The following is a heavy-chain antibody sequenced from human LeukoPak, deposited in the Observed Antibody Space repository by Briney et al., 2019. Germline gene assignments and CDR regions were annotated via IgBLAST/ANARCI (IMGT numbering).Heavy chain of an antibody. J-gene: IGHJ4*02. V-gene: IGHV4-59*08. CDR1: GGSISSYH. D-gene: IGHD4-23*01. Sequence: SETLSLTCTVSGGSISSYHWSWIRQPPGKGLEWSGYIDYSGSTVYNPSLHGRVAVSLDTSNNQFSLKLRSVTAADTAVYYCARLNGGNWGPGILVTVSS. CDR2: IDYSGST. CDR3: ARLNGGN.